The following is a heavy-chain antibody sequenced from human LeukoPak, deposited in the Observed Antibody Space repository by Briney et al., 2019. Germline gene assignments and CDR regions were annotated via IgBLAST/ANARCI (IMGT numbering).Heavy chain of an antibody. Sequence: GAPVKVSCKASGYTFTGYYMHWVRQAPGQGPEWMGWINPDSDGTYYAQKFQGRVTMTRDTSITTAYMELSRLRSDDTAVYYCARENTYIVVVPAAIPLHSWFDPWGQGTLVTVSS. CDR2: INPDSDGT. J-gene: IGHJ5*02. CDR1: GYTFTGYY. CDR3: ARENTYIVVVPAAIPLHSWFDP. D-gene: IGHD2-2*02. V-gene: IGHV1-2*02.